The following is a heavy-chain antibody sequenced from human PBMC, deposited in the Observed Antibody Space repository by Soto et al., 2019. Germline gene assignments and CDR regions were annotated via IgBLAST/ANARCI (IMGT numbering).Heavy chain of an antibody. V-gene: IGHV3-48*01. CDR1: GFTFSSYS. CDR3: ARDRGSGWYHYYYGMDV. D-gene: IGHD6-19*01. Sequence: EMQLVDSGGGLVQPGGSLRLSCAASGFTFSSYSMNWVRQAPGKGLEWVSYISSGSTAIYYADSVKGRFTISRDNAKNSLYLQMNSLRAEDTAVYYCARDRGSGWYHYYYGMDVWGQGTTVTVSS. J-gene: IGHJ6*02. CDR2: ISSGSTAI.